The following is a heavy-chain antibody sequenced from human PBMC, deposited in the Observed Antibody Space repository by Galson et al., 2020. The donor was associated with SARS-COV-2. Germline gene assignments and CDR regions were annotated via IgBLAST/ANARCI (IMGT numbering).Heavy chain of an antibody. J-gene: IGHJ4*02. V-gene: IGHV3-30-3*01. CDR1: GFTFSSYA. CDR2: ISYDGSNK. D-gene: IGHD1-26*01. CDR3: ASNRGSYLYYFDY. Sequence: GGSLRLSCAASGFTFSSYAMHWVRQAPGKGLEWVAVISYDGSNKYYADSVKGRFTISRDNSKNTLYLQMNSLRAEDTAVYYCASNRGSYLYYFDYWGQGTLVTVSS.